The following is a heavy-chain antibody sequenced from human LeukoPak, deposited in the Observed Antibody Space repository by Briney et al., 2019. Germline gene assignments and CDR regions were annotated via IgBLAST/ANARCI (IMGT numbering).Heavy chain of an antibody. CDR1: GFTFSDYY. CDR2: ISSSGSTI. J-gene: IGHJ6*03. V-gene: IGHV3-11*04. CDR3: ARAHWARADYYYMDV. Sequence: GGSLTLSCAASGFTFSDYYVSWIRQAPGKGLEWVSYISSSGSTIYYADSVKGRFTISRDNAKNSLYLQMNSLRAEDTAVYYCARAHWARADYYYMDVWGKGTTVTVSS. D-gene: IGHD7-27*01.